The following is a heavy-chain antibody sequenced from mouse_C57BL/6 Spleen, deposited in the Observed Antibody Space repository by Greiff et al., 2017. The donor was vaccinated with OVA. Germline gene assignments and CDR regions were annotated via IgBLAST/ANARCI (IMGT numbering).Heavy chain of an antibody. CDR1: GYTFTSYW. CDR3: ARDYYGSSHFLMDY. V-gene: IGHV1-69*01. Sequence: VQLQQPGAELVMPGASVKLSCKASGYTFTSYWMHWVKQRPGQGLEWIGEIDPSDSYTNYNQKFKGKSTLTVDKSSSTAYMQLSSLTSEDSAVYYCARDYYGSSHFLMDYWGQGTSVTVSS. CDR2: IDPSDSYT. J-gene: IGHJ4*01. D-gene: IGHD1-1*01.